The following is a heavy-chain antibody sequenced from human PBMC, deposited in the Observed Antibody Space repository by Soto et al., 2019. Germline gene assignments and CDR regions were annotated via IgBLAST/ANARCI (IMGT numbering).Heavy chain of an antibody. CDR1: RFTFSSYW. Sequence: PEGSLRLSCAASRFTFSSYWMHWVRQAPGKGLEWVSRIEGDGSSTTSADSVKGRFTVSRDDARNTLYLQMSSLRADDTAIYYCAREGLDTAGFFDVWGQGTMVTVSS. CDR2: IEGDGSST. D-gene: IGHD6-13*01. CDR3: AREGLDTAGFFDV. J-gene: IGHJ3*01. V-gene: IGHV3-74*01.